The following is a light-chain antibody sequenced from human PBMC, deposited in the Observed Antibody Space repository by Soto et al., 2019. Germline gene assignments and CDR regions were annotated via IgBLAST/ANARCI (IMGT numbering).Light chain of an antibody. CDR3: QQYGTSPLT. V-gene: IGKV3-20*01. CDR2: GAS. CDR1: QSVSSNY. J-gene: IGKJ4*01. Sequence: EIVLTQSPVTLSLSPGERGTLSCRASQSVSSNYLAWYQQKPGQAPRLLIHGASNRATGIPDRFSGSGSGTDFTLTITRLEPEDFAVYYCQQYGTSPLTFGGGTKVDIK.